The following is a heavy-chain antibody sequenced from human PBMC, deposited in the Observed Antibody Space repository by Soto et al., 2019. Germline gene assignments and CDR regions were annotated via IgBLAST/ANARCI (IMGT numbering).Heavy chain of an antibody. V-gene: IGHV4-59*01. CDR3: ARERYYDFWSGYSEGYYYYYMDV. Sequence: PSETLSLTCTVSGGSISSYYWSWIRQPPGKGLEWIGYFYYSGSTNYNPSLKSRVTISVDTSKNQFSLKLSSVTAADTAVYYCARERYYDFWSGYSEGYYYYYMDVWGKGTTVTVSS. CDR2: FYYSGST. CDR1: GGSISSYY. J-gene: IGHJ6*03. D-gene: IGHD3-3*01.